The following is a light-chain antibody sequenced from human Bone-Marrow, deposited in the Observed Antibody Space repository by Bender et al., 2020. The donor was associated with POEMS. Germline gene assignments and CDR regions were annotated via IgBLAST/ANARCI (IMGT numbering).Light chain of an antibody. Sequence: QSVLTQPPSASGTPGQRVPISCSGSNSNIGTNAVNWYQQFPGTASKLLLYSDNQRPSGVPDRFYACKSGTSASLAISGLQSEDEADYYCAARDAGLSGGVFGGGTKLTVL. V-gene: IGLV1-44*01. J-gene: IGLJ3*02. CDR1: NSNIGTNA. CDR3: AARDAGLSGGV. CDR2: SDN.